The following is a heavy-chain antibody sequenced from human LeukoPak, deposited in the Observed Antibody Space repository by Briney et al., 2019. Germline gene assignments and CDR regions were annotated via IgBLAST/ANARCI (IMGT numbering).Heavy chain of an antibody. CDR1: GFTFSSYW. J-gene: IGHJ4*02. CDR3: ARSNQADDC. V-gene: IGHV3-74*01. D-gene: IGHD1-14*01. Sequence: PGRSLRLSCAASGFTFSSYWMHWVRQVPGKGLVWGARINPGGSSITYADSVKGRFTISRDNAKNTPYLQMDSLRAEDTGVYYCARSNQADDCWGQGTLVTVSS. CDR2: INPGGSSI.